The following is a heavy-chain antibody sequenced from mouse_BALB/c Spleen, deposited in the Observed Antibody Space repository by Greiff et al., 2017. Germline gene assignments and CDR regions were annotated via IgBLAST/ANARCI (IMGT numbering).Heavy chain of an antibody. V-gene: IGHV1-5*01. Sequence: VQLQQSGTVLARPGASVKMSRKASGYTFTSYWMHWVKQRPGQGLEWIGAIYPGNSDTSYNQKFKGKAKLTAVTSTSTAYMELSSLTNEDSAVYYCTRYYYGSSYAMDYWGQGTSVTVSS. D-gene: IGHD1-1*01. J-gene: IGHJ4*01. CDR3: TRYYYGSSYAMDY. CDR1: GYTFTSYW. CDR2: IYPGNSDT.